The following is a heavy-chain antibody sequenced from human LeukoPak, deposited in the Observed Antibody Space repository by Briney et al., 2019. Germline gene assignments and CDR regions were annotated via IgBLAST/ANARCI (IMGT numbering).Heavy chain of an antibody. J-gene: IGHJ5*02. D-gene: IGHD3-9*01. Sequence: PSQTLSLTCTVSGGSISSGSYYWSWIRQPAGKGLEWIGRIYTSGSTNYNPSLKSRVTMSVDTSKNQFSLKLSSVTAADTAVYYCARMGFPYYDILTGQDWFDPWGQGALVTVSS. CDR2: IYTSGST. CDR1: GGSISSGSYY. V-gene: IGHV4-61*02. CDR3: ARMGFPYYDILTGQDWFDP.